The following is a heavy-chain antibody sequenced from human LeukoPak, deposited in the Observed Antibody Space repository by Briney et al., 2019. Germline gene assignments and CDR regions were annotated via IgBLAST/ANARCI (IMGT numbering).Heavy chain of an antibody. J-gene: IGHJ4*02. CDR3: AKPHFDD. CDR1: GFTFSTYG. V-gene: IGHV3-30*02. CDR2: IRFDGNDK. Sequence: GGSLRLSCAASGFTFSTYGMHWVRQAPGKGLKWVAFIRFDGNDKYYADSVKGRFTISRDNSRNTLYLQMNSLRAGDTAVYYCAKPHFDDWGQGTLVTVSS.